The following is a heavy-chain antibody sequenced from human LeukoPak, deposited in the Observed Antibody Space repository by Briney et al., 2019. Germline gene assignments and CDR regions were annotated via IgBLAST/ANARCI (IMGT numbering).Heavy chain of an antibody. CDR1: GFTVITLA. J-gene: IGHJ4*02. D-gene: IGHD1-26*01. Sequence: GGSLRLSCAASGFTVITLAMTWVRQAPGKGLEWVSVIGESDGRTYYADSVKGRFTISRDESKNTLYLQMNSLRAEDTAVYYCAKGPTDSCWEKLHDWGQGTLVTVSS. CDR2: IGESDGRT. CDR3: AKGPTDSCWEKLHD. V-gene: IGHV3-23*01.